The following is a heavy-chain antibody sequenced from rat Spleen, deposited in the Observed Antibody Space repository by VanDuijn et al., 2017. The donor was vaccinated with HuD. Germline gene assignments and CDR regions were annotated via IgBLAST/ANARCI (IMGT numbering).Heavy chain of an antibody. CDR1: GFTFSNYG. CDR3: TTVPASWFAY. J-gene: IGHJ3*01. Sequence: EVQLVESGGGLVQPGRSLKLSCAASGFTFSNYGIDWIRQAPTKGLEWVASISPSGGSNYYRASVKGRFTISRDNAKSTLLLQMDSLRSEDTATYYCTTVPASWFAYWGQGTLVTVSS. CDR2: ISPSGGSN. V-gene: IGHV5-19*01.